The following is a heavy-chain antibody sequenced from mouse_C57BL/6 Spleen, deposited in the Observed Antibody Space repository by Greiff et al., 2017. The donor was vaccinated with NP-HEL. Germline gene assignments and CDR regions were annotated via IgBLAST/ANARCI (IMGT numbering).Heavy chain of an antibody. D-gene: IGHD1-1*01. V-gene: IGHV5-4*03. CDR2: ISDGGSYT. Sequence: DVMLVESGGGLVKPGGSLKLSCAASGFTFSSYAMSWVRQTPEKRLEWVATISDGGSYTYYPDNVKGRFTISRDNAKNNLYLQMSHLKSEDTAMYYCARGRLLWYFDVWGTGTTVTVSS. J-gene: IGHJ1*03. CDR3: ARGRLLWYFDV. CDR1: GFTFSSYA.